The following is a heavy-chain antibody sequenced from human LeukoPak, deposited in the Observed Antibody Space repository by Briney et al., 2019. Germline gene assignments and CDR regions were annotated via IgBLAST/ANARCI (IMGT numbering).Heavy chain of an antibody. J-gene: IGHJ4*02. CDR3: ARESAWDYVWGSYRHFDY. CDR1: GFTFSSYA. D-gene: IGHD3-16*02. Sequence: GGSLRLSCAAPGFTFSSYAMHWVRQAPGKGLEWVAVISYDGSNKYYADSVKGRFTISRDNSKNTLYLQMNSLRAEDTAVYYCARESAWDYVWGSYRHFDYWGRGTLVTVSS. V-gene: IGHV3-30-3*01. CDR2: ISYDGSNK.